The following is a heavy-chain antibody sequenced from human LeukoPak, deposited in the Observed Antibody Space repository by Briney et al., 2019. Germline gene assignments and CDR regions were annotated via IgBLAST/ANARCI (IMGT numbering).Heavy chain of an antibody. J-gene: IGHJ4*02. V-gene: IGHV3-30*02. CDR1: GFTFSSYG. D-gene: IGHD3-3*01. CDR2: IWYDGSSK. Sequence: GGSLRLSCAASGFTFSSYGMHWVRQAPGKGLEWVAVIWYDGSSKYYADSVKGRITISRDNSKNTLYLQMSSLRAEDTAVYYCAKDATIFGVDLSIDYWGQGTLVAVSS. CDR3: AKDATIFGVDLSIDY.